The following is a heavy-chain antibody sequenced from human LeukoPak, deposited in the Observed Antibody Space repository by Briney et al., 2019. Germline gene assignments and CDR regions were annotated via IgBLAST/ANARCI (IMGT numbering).Heavy chain of an antibody. CDR2: ISGSGGST. D-gene: IGHD6-19*01. CDR1: GFTFSSYA. Sequence: GGSLRLSCAASGFTFSSYAMSWVRQAPGKGLEWVSAISGSGGSTYYADSVKGRFTISRDNAKNSLYLQMNSLRAEDTAVYYCARVGLGSSGWYPYYYYGMDVWGQGTTVTVSS. V-gene: IGHV3-23*01. CDR3: ARVGLGSSGWYPYYYYGMDV. J-gene: IGHJ6*02.